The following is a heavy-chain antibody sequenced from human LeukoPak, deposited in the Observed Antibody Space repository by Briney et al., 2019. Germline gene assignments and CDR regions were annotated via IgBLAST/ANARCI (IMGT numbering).Heavy chain of an antibody. D-gene: IGHD6-13*01. CDR1: GYTFTGYY. CDR2: INPNSGGT. V-gene: IGHV1-2*02. Sequence: GASVKVSCKASGYTFTGYYMHWVRQAPGQGLEWMGCINPNSGGTNYAQKFQGRVTMTRDTSISTAYMELSRLRSDDTAVYYCARDSLSGAAAGGFDYWGQGTLVTVSS. CDR3: ARDSLSGAAAGGFDY. J-gene: IGHJ4*02.